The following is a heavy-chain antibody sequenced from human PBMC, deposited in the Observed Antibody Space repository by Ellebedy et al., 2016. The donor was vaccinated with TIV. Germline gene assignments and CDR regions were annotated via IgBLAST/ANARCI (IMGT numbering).Heavy chain of an antibody. CDR1: GFTFSSYS. CDR3: ARDSPVVDFDY. Sequence: GESLKISXAASGFTFSSYSMNWVRQAPGKGLEWVSYISSSSSTIYYADSVKGRFTISRDNSKNTLDLQMNSLRADDTAVYFCARDSPVVDFDYWGQGTPVTVSS. J-gene: IGHJ4*02. CDR2: ISSSSSTI. D-gene: IGHD2-15*01. V-gene: IGHV3-48*01.